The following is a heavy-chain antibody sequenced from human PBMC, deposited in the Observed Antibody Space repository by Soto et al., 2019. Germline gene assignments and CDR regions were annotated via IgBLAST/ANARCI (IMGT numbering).Heavy chain of an antibody. CDR1: GGSISSSSYY. V-gene: IGHV4-39*01. D-gene: IGHD4-4*01. Sequence: SETLSLTCTVSGGSISSSSYYWGWIRQPPGKGLEWIGSIYYSGSTYYNPSLKSRVTISVDTSKNQFSLKLSSVTAADTAVYYCARHNNYSYYYYYYYMDVWGKGTTVTVSS. J-gene: IGHJ6*03. CDR3: ARHNNYSYYYYYYYMDV. CDR2: IYYSGST.